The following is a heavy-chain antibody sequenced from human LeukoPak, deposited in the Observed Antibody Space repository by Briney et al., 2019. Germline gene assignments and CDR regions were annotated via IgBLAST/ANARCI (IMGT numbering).Heavy chain of an antibody. CDR2: MIGSGDT. CDR1: GFTFGNFA. V-gene: IGHV3-23*01. D-gene: IGHD5-24*01. J-gene: IGHJ5*02. Sequence: GGSLRLSCVASGFTFGNFAVTWVRQAPGKGLEWVSGMIGSGDTYYSDPVKGRFTMSRDNSRTTLYLQMNSLRFEDTAIYYCAKDMHYNDGRWEFDPWGQGTLVTVSS. CDR3: AKDMHYNDGRWEFDP.